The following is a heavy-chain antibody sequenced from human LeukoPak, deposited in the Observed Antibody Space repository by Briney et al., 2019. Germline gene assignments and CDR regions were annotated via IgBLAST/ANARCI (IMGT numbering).Heavy chain of an antibody. D-gene: IGHD6-13*01. J-gene: IGHJ4*02. V-gene: IGHV3-7*01. CDR1: GFTFSSYW. Sequence: GGSLGLSCAASGFTFSSYWMSWVRQAPGKGLEWVANVKQDGSDKYYVDSVKGRFTISRDNAKNSLYLQMSSLRAEDTAVYYCARDSSIAAAGSDYWGQGTLVTVSS. CDR3: ARDSSIAAAGSDY. CDR2: VKQDGSDK.